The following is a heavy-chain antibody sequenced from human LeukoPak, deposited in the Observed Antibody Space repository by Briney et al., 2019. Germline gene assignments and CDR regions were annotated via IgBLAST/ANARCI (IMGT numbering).Heavy chain of an antibody. V-gene: IGHV3-53*01. CDR1: RFTVSSNY. CDR2: IYSGGST. J-gene: IGHJ4*02. D-gene: IGHD6-6*01. CDR3: ARSGPYSSSPFFDY. Sequence: GGSLRLSCAASRFTVSSNYMSWVRQAPGKGPEWVSVIYSGGSTYYADSVKGRFTISRDNSKNTLYLQMNSLRAEDTAVYYCARSGPYSSSPFFDYWGQGTLVTVSS.